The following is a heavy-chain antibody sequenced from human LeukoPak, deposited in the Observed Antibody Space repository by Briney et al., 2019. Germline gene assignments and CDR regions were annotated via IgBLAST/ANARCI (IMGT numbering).Heavy chain of an antibody. V-gene: IGHV3-23*03. D-gene: IGHD4-23*01. J-gene: IGHJ5*02. CDR2: IYRAGNT. Sequence: WGSLRLSCAASGFTFDDYAMHWVRQAPGKGLEWVSVIYRAGNTYYVDSVKGRFTISRDNSKNTVYLQMNSLRAEDTAVYYCATFSYAGNAGGSVGPWGQGTVVTVSS. CDR1: GFTFDDYA. CDR3: ATFSYAGNAGGSVGP.